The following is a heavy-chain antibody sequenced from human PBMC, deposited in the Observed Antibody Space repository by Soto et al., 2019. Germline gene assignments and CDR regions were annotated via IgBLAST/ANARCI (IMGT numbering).Heavy chain of an antibody. D-gene: IGHD3-22*01. CDR3: ARDNYDSSGWFDP. J-gene: IGHJ5*02. V-gene: IGHV3-33*01. CDR1: GFTFSSYG. CDR2: IWYDGSNK. Sequence: QVQLVESGGGVVQPGRSLRLSCAASGFTFSSYGMNWVRQAPGKGLEWVAVIWYDGSNKYYADSVKGRFTISRDNSKNTLYLQMNSLRAEDTAVYYSARDNYDSSGWFDPWGQGTLVTVSS.